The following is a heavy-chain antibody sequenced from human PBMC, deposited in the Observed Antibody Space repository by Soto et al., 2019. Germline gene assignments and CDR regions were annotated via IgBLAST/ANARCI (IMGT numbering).Heavy chain of an antibody. V-gene: IGHV1-2*02. J-gene: IGHJ6*02. CDR1: GYTFTAYY. Sequence: QVQLVQSGAEVKEPGDSVRVSCEASGYTFTAYYIHWVRQAPGQGLEWMGWINPKFGDTAYAQDFQGRVSMTRDMSIRTGYMELSRLPSDDTGIYYCARNMDYYYGPGSGNGHGFWGQGTTVTVFS. CDR2: INPKFGDT. CDR3: ARNMDYYYGPGSGNGHGF. D-gene: IGHD3-10*01.